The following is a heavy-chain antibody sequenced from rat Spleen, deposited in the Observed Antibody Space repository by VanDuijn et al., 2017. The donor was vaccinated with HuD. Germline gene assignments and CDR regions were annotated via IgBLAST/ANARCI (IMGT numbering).Heavy chain of an antibody. CDR2: ITNTGDSA. Sequence: EVQLVESGGGLVQPGGSLKLSCVASGFTFNNFWMTWIRQAPGKGLEWVASITNTGDSAYYPDSVQGRFTVSRDHAKSTLYLQMNSLRSEDTATYYCTREGVYYGSSSGFDYWGQGTLVTVSS. CDR1: GFTFNNFW. J-gene: IGHJ3*01. D-gene: IGHD1-7*01. V-gene: IGHV5-31*01. CDR3: TREGVYYGSSSGFDY.